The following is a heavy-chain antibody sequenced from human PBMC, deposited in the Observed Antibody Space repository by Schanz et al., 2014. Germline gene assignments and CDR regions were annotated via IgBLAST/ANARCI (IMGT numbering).Heavy chain of an antibody. J-gene: IGHJ4*02. D-gene: IGHD1-7*01. CDR1: GFTVSDHF. CDR2: IDGGGNT. Sequence: EVQLVESGGGLVQPGGSLRLSCAVSGFTVSDHFLSWVRQAPGKGLEWVSVIDGGGNTYYADSVKGSFTISRDNSKNTLYLQMNSLRAEDTAVYYCARARNYAGPYYFDYWGQGTLVTVSS. CDR3: ARARNYAGPYYFDY. V-gene: IGHV3-66*01.